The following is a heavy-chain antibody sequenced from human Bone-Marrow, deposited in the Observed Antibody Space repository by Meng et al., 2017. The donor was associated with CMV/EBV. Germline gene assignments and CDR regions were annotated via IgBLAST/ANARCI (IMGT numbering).Heavy chain of an antibody. D-gene: IGHD6-13*01. V-gene: IGHV3-30*19. CDR3: VRGGAAADWGGFFDY. J-gene: IGHJ4*02. Sequence: GGSLRLSCAASGFTFSPYWMHWVRQAPGKGLEWVAVISFDGSSKYYADSVKGRFTISRDNSKNTVYMRMNNLRAGDMAVYYCVRGGAAADWGGFFDYWGQGTLVTVSS. CDR2: ISFDGSSK. CDR1: GFTFSPYW.